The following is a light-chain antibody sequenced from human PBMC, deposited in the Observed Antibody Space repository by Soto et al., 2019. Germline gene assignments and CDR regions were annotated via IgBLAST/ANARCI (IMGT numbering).Light chain of an antibody. Sequence: EIAMTQSPATLSVSPGERATLSCRASQSVFTSLAWYQQKPGQAPRLLIYGAATRATGIPARFSGSGSGTEFTLTISSLQSEDFAVYYCQQYNDWPPHSFGQGTKLEIK. CDR2: GAA. CDR1: QSVFTS. J-gene: IGKJ2*01. V-gene: IGKV3-15*01. CDR3: QQYNDWPPHS.